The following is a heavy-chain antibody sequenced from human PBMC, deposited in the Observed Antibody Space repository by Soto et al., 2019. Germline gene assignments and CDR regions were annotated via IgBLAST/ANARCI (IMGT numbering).Heavy chain of an antibody. J-gene: IGHJ6*01. CDR2: IYYIGGP. CDR3: ARETRWDYGDSYTYYDLEA. CDR1: GDSVSNGDYS. D-gene: IGHD4-17*01. V-gene: IGHV4-30-4*01. Sequence: SATLSLTCSVSGDSVSNGDYSWSWIRQPPGKGLEWIGYIYYIGGPYYNPSLQSRVTISMDTSKNQVSLNLTSVTAADTAVYFCARETRWDYGDSYTYYDLEAWGPVFTVT.